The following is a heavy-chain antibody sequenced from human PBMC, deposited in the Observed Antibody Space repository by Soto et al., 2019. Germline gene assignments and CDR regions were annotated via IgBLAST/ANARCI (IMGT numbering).Heavy chain of an antibody. CDR1: GFTFSSYA. CDR3: AKYRGCSSTSCYAVDY. D-gene: IGHD2-2*01. CDR2: ISGSGGST. Sequence: GGSLRLSCAASGFTFSSYAMSWVRQAPGKGLEWVSAISGSGGSTYYADSVKGRFTISRDNTKNTLYLQMNSLRAEDTAVYYCAKYRGCSSTSCYAVDYWGQGTLVTVSS. V-gene: IGHV3-23*01. J-gene: IGHJ4*02.